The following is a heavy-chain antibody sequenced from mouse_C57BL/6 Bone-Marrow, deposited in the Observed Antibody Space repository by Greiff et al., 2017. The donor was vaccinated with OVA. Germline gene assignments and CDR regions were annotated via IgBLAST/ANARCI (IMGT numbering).Heavy chain of an antibody. CDR2: INYDGSST. CDR1: GFTFSDYY. D-gene: IGHD2-3*01. CDR3: ARGYFDGYYDAMDY. Sequence: EVQRVESEGGLVQPGSSMKLSCTASGFTFSDYYMAWVRQVPEKGLEWVANINYDGSSTYYLDSLKSRFIISRDNAKNILYLQMSSLKSEDTATYYCARGYFDGYYDAMDYWGPGTSVTVSS. V-gene: IGHV5-16*01. J-gene: IGHJ4*01.